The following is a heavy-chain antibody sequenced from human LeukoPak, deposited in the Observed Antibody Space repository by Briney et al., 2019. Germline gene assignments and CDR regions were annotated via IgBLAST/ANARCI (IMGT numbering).Heavy chain of an antibody. CDR2: IYYSGST. Sequence: SETLSLTCNVSGGSISSYYWSWIRQPPGKGLEWIGYIYYSGSTNYNPSLKSRVTISVDTSKNQFSLKLSSVTAADTAVYYCASGYDSSGYYVYWGQGTLVTVSS. V-gene: IGHV4-59*01. CDR1: GGSISSYY. J-gene: IGHJ4*02. D-gene: IGHD3-22*01. CDR3: ASGYDSSGYYVY.